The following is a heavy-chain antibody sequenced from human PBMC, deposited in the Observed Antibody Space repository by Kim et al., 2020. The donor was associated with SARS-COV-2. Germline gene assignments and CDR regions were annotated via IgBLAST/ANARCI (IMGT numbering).Heavy chain of an antibody. CDR1: GGSISSSNW. J-gene: IGHJ3*02. CDR2: IYHSGST. Sequence: SETLSLTCAVSGGSISSSNWWSWVRQPPGKGLEWIGEIYHSGSTNYNPSLKSRVTISVDKSKNQFSLKLSSVTAADTAVYYCASNYCSGGSCYSGAFDIWGQGTMVTVSS. CDR3: ASNYCSGGSCYSGAFDI. D-gene: IGHD2-15*01. V-gene: IGHV4-4*02.